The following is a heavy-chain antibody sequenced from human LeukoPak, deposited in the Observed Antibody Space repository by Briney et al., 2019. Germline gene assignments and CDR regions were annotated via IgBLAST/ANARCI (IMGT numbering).Heavy chain of an antibody. J-gene: IGHJ4*02. D-gene: IGHD6-19*01. Sequence: GGPLRLSCAASGFTFSSYAMSWARQAPGKGLEWVSAISGSGGSTYYADSVKGRFTISRDNSKNTLYLQMNSLRAEDTAVYYCAKDIRRSSCDYWGQGTLVTVSS. CDR1: GFTFSSYA. V-gene: IGHV3-23*01. CDR2: ISGSGGST. CDR3: AKDIRRSSCDY.